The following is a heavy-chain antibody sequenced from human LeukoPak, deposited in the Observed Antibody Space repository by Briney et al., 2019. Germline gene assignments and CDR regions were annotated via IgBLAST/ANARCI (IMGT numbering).Heavy chain of an antibody. V-gene: IGHV3-9*01. CDR1: GFTFDDYA. D-gene: IGHD5/OR15-5a*01. CDR2: LNWNSGGI. J-gene: IGHJ4*02. CDR3: VRGRLSTTPSHLDY. Sequence: PGGSLRLSCAASGFTFDDYAMNWVRQGPGKGLEWVSGLNWNSGGIAYADSVKGRFTISRDNAKNSLYLQMNSLRSEDTALYYCVRGRLSTTPSHLDYWGQGTLVTVSS.